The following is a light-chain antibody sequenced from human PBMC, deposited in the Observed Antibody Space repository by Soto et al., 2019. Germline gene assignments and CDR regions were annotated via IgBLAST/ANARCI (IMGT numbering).Light chain of an antibody. CDR2: DVS. CDR1: SSDVGGYNY. CDR3: FSYTTTNTRV. J-gene: IGLJ1*01. Sequence: QSALTQPASVSGSPGQSITISCTGTSSDVGGYNYVSWYQQYPDKAPKLLIYDVSNRPSGVSNRFSGSRSGNTASLTISGLQAEDEADYYCFSYTTTNTRVFGTGTKLTVL. V-gene: IGLV2-14*03.